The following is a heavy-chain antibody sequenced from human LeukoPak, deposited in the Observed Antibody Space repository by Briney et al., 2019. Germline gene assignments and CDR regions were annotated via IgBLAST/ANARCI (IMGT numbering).Heavy chain of an antibody. V-gene: IGHV3-30-3*01. CDR2: ISYDGSNK. J-gene: IGHJ6*02. CDR3: ARSADPGPYYYYYGMDV. Sequence: PGGSLRLSCAASGFTFNTYAMPWVRQAPGKGLEWVAVISYDGSNKYYADSVKGRFTISRDNSKNTLYLQMNSLRAEDTAVYYCARSADPGPYYYYYGMDVWGQGTTVTVSS. CDR1: GFTFNTYA.